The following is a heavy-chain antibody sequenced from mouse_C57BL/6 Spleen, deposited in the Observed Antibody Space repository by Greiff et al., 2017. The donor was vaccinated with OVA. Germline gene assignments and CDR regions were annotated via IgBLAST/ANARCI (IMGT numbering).Heavy chain of an antibody. CDR2: INPYNGGT. V-gene: IGHV1-19*01. CDR1: GYTFTDYY. J-gene: IGHJ1*03. CDR3: ARGSDPHWYIDV. Sequence: EVQLQQSGPVLVKPGASVKMSCKASGYTFTDYYMNWVKQSHGKSLEWIGVINPYNGGTSYTQNFKSKAKLTVDKSSSTAYMELNSLTSEDSAVYYCARGSDPHWYIDVWGTGTTVTVSS.